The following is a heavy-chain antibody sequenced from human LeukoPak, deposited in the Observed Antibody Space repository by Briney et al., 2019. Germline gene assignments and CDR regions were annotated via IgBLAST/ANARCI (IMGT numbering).Heavy chain of an antibody. CDR2: INPNSGGT. J-gene: IGHJ4*02. V-gene: IGHV1-2*02. CDR3: ANQYSKVGSTPDY. CDR1: GYTFTGYY. Sequence: ASVKVSSKASGYTFTGYYMHWVRQAPGQGLEWMGWINPNSGGTNYAQKFQGRVTMTRDTSISTAYMELSRLRSDDTAVYYCANQYSKVGSTPDYWGQGTLVTVSS. D-gene: IGHD1-26*01.